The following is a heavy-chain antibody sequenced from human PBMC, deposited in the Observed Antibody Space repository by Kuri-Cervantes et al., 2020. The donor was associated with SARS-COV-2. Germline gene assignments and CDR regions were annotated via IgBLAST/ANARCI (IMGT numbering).Heavy chain of an antibody. V-gene: IGHV4-59*01. D-gene: IGHD4/OR15-4a*01. CDR2: IYYSGST. J-gene: IGHJ5*02. Sequence: SETLSLTCTVSGGSISSYYWSWIRQPPGKGLEWIGYIYYSGSTNYNPSLKSRVTISVDTFKNQFSLKLSSVTAADTAVYYCARNPNANHNNWFDPWGQGTLVTVSS. CDR3: ARNPNANHNNWFDP. CDR1: GGSISSYY.